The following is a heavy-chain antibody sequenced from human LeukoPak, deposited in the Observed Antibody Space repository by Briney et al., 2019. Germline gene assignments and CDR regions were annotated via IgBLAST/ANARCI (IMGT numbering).Heavy chain of an antibody. J-gene: IGHJ3*02. CDR1: GFTFSSYA. CDR3: AKTMTTGMEAFDI. Sequence: GGSLRLSCAASGFTFSSYAMHWVRQAPGKGLEWVAVISYDASNKYFADSVKGRFTISRDNSKNTLYLQMNSLRAEDTAVYYCAKTMTTGMEAFDIWGQGTMVTVSS. D-gene: IGHD4-17*01. CDR2: ISYDASNK. V-gene: IGHV3-30*04.